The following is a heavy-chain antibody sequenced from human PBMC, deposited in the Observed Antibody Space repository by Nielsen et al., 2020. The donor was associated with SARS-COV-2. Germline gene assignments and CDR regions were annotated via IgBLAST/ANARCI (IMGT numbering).Heavy chain of an antibody. D-gene: IGHD6-13*01. Sequence: WIRQPPGKGLEWIGSIYYSGSTNYNPSLKSRVTISVDTSKNQFSLKLSSVTAADTAVYYCARHSGMGSSSWYYYYYGMDVWGQGTTVTVSS. CDR2: IYYSGST. V-gene: IGHV4-59*08. J-gene: IGHJ6*02. CDR3: ARHSGMGSSSWYYYYYGMDV.